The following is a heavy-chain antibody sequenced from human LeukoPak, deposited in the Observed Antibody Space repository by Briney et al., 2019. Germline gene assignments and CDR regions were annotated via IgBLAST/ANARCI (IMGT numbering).Heavy chain of an antibody. CDR3: AREHLKGPFDY. CDR1: GLTVSSNF. CDR2: LYSDGKA. V-gene: IGHV3-66*01. J-gene: IGHJ4*02. Sequence: GGSLRLSCAASGLTVSSNFMGWIRQAPGKGLEWVSVLYSDGKAIYADSVKGRFTISRDNSKNTLYLQMNSLRAEDTAVYSCAREHLKGPFDYWGQGTLVTVSS.